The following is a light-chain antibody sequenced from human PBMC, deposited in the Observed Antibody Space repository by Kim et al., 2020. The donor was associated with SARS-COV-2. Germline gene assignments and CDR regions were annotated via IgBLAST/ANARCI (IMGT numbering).Light chain of an antibody. CDR2: LNSDGSH. CDR3: QTWGTGILVV. CDR1: SGHSSYA. Sequence: SGKLTCTLSSGHSSYAIAWHQQQPEKGPRYLMKLNSDGSHSKGDGIPDRFSGSSSGAERYLTISSLQSEDEADYYCQTWGTGILVVFGGGTQLTVL. V-gene: IGLV4-69*01. J-gene: IGLJ2*01.